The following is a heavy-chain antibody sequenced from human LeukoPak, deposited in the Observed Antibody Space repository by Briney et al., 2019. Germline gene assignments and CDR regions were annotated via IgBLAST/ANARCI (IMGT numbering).Heavy chain of an antibody. D-gene: IGHD2-21*02. CDR3: ARERPVYCGGDCYGDIDY. CDR1: GYTFTGYY. J-gene: IGHJ4*02. Sequence: GASVKVSCTASGYTFTGYYMPWVRQAPGQGLEWMGGINPNSGGTNYAQKFQGRVTMTRDTSISTAYMELSRLRSDDTAVYYCARERPVYCGGDCYGDIDYWGQGTLVTVSS. CDR2: INPNSGGT. V-gene: IGHV1-2*02.